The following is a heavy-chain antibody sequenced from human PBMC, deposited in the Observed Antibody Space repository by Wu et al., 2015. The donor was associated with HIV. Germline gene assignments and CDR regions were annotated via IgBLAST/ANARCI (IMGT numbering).Heavy chain of an antibody. CDR1: GTSVSSDYY. Sequence: QVQLQESGPGLVKPSETLSLTCVVSGTSVSSDYYWGWIRQTPGKGLEWIGTLYHTGSTYYNPSLKSRVTISVDTSQNHFSLKLNSVTAADTAVYYCARLQSLHGFYSNADYWGQGTLVTVSS. V-gene: IGHV4-38-2*01. CDR3: ARLQSLHGFYSNADY. J-gene: IGHJ4*02. D-gene: IGHD3-3*01. CDR2: LYHTGST.